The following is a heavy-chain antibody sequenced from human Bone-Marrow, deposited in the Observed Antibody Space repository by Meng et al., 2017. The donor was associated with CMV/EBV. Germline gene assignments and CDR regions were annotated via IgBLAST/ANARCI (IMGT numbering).Heavy chain of an antibody. CDR3: AKDIFARGYDFWSGYLYYYYYGMDV. CDR1: GFTFDDYA. V-gene: IGHV3-9*01. CDR2: ISWNSGSI. Sequence: SLKISCAASGFTFDDYAMHWVRQAPGKGLEWVSGISWNSGSIGYADSVKGRFTISRDNAKNSLYLQMNSLRAEDTALYYCAKDIFARGYDFWSGYLYYYYYGMDVWGQGTTVTVSS. J-gene: IGHJ6*02. D-gene: IGHD3-3*01.